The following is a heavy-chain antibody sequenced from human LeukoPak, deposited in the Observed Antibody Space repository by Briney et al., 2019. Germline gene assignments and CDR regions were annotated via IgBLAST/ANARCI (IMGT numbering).Heavy chain of an antibody. Sequence: SETLSLTCAVYGGSFSGYYWSWIRQPPGKGLEWIGEINHSGSTNYNPSLKSRVTISVDTSKNQFSVKLRSVTAADTAVYYCARLVYYDSSGYFVDYWGQGTLVTVSS. CDR1: GGSFSGYY. CDR2: INHSGST. CDR3: ARLVYYDSSGYFVDY. V-gene: IGHV4-34*01. D-gene: IGHD3-22*01. J-gene: IGHJ4*02.